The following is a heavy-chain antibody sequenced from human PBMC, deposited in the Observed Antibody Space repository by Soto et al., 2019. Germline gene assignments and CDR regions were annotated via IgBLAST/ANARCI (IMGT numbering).Heavy chain of an antibody. CDR2: IWYDGSNK. CDR3: ARDRIVVVIPFGDGMDV. D-gene: IGHD3-22*01. J-gene: IGHJ6*02. V-gene: IGHV3-33*01. Sequence: GGSLRLSCAASGFTFSSYGMHWVRQAPGKGLEWVAVIWYDGSNKYYADSVKGRFTISRDNSKNTLYLQMNSLRAEDTAVYYCARDRIVVVIPFGDGMDVWGQGTTVTVSS. CDR1: GFTFSSYG.